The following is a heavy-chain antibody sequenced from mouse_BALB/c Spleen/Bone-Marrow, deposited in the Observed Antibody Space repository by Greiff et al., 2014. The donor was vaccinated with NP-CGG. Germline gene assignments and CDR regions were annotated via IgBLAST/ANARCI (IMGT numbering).Heavy chain of an antibody. Sequence: EVQVVESGGGLVQPKGSLKLSCAASGFTFNTYAMNWVRQAPGKGLEWVARIRSKSNNYATYYADSVNDRFTISRDDSQSLLYLQMNNLKTEDTAMYYCVRPSYGSYGGFASWGQGTLVTVSA. CDR3: VRPSYGSYGGFAS. CDR1: GFTFNTYA. D-gene: IGHD2-1*01. CDR2: IRSKSNNYAT. J-gene: IGHJ3*01. V-gene: IGHV10-1*02.